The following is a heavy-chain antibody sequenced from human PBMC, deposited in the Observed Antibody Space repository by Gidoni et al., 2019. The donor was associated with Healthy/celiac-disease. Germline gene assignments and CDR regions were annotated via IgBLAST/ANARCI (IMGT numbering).Heavy chain of an antibody. V-gene: IGHV4-59*01. D-gene: IGHD6-19*01. CDR3: ARGSGWYGVDY. Sequence: QVQLQESGPGLVKPSETLSLTCTVSGGSISSYYWSWIRQPPGKGLEWIGYIYYSGSNNYNPSLKSRVTISVDTSKNQFSLKLSSVTAADTAVYYCARGSGWYGVDYWGQGTLVTVSS. J-gene: IGHJ4*02. CDR2: IYYSGSN. CDR1: GGSISSYY.